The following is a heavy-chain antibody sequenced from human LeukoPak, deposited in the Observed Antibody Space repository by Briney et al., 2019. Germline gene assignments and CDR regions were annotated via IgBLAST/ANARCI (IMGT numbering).Heavy chain of an antibody. D-gene: IGHD4/OR15-4a*01. CDR2: ISSSSTYI. CDR3: ARIKMTIVTKGSWYFDL. CDR1: GFTFSRYS. J-gene: IGHJ2*01. Sequence: GGSLRLSCAGSGFTFSRYSMNWVRQAPGKGLEWVSSISSSSTYIYYEDSVKGRFTISRDNAKESLYLQMNSLTAEDTAVYYCARIKMTIVTKGSWYFDLWGRGTLVTVSS. V-gene: IGHV3-21*01.